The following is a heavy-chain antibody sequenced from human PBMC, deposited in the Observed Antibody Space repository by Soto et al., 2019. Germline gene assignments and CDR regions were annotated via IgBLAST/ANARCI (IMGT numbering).Heavy chain of an antibody. CDR2: IRSKANSYAT. CDR3: TGNARALGMDV. J-gene: IGHJ6*02. V-gene: IGHV3-73*02. D-gene: IGHD2-8*01. Sequence: EVQLVESGGGLVQPGGSLKLSCAASGFTFSGSAMHWVRQASGKGLEWVGRIRSKANSYATAYAASVKGRFTISRDDSKNTAYLQMNSLETEDTAVYYCTGNARALGMDVWGQGTTVTVSS. CDR1: GFTFSGSA.